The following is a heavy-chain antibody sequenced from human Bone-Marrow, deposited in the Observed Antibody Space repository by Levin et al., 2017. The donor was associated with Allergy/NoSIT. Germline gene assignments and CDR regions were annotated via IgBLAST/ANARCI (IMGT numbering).Heavy chain of an antibody. J-gene: IGHJ6*02. D-gene: IGHD3-10*01. CDR2: IYYSGRT. Sequence: KASETLSLTCTVSGGSINSGDYHWIWIRQPPGKGLEWIGYIYYSGRTYYNPSLKSRLTISMDTSKNQFSLKLSSVTAADTAVYYCARGGDESYYGLDVWGQGTTVTVSS. V-gene: IGHV4-30-4*01. CDR3: ARGGDESYYGLDV. CDR1: GGSINSGDYH.